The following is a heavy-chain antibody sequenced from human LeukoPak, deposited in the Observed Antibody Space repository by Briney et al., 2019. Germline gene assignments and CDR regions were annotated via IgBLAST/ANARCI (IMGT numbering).Heavy chain of an antibody. CDR2: IHYSGTM. CDR1: GGSISTYY. J-gene: IGHJ4*02. V-gene: IGHV4-59*01. CDR3: ARVGDWNDLVY. D-gene: IGHD1-1*01. Sequence: SETLSLTCTVSGGSISTYYWSWIRQSPGKGLEWIGYIHYSGTMNYNPSLKSRVTMLLDTSKNQFSLRLTSVTAADTAVYYCARVGDWNDLVYWGQGIRVTVSS.